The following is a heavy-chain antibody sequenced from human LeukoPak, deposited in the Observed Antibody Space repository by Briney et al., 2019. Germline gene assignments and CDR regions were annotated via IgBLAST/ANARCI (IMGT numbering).Heavy chain of an antibody. J-gene: IGHJ5*02. CDR1: GFTFSSYG. CDR3: ARDGGYSSGWYPPLSFDNWFDP. CDR2: IRYDGSNK. V-gene: IGHV3-30*02. Sequence: GGSLRLSCAASGFTFSSYGMHWVRQAPGKGLEWVAFIRYDGSNKYYADSVKGRFTISRDNAKNSLYLQMNSLRAEDTAVYYCARDGGYSSGWYPPLSFDNWFDPWGQGTLVTVSS. D-gene: IGHD6-19*01.